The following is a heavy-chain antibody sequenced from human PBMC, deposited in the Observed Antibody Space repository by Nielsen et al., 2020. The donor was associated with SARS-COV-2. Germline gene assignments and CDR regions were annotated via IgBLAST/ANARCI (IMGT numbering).Heavy chain of an antibody. V-gene: IGHV4-34*01. CDR2: INHSGST. CDR3: ARDDYYDSSGLGY. D-gene: IGHD3-22*01. Sequence: SETLSLTCAVYGGSFSGYYWSWIRQPPGKGLEWIGEINHSGSTNYNPSLKSRVTISVDTSKNQFSLKLSSVTAADTAVYYCARDDYYDSSGLGYWGQGTLVTVSS. CDR1: GGSFSGYY. J-gene: IGHJ4*02.